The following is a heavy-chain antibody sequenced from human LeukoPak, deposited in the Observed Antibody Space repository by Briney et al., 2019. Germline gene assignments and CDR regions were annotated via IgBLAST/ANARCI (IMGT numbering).Heavy chain of an antibody. D-gene: IGHD3-22*01. CDR2: ISSSSSTI. J-gene: IGHJ4*02. CDR1: GFTFSSYS. V-gene: IGHV3-48*04. Sequence: GGSLRLSCAASGFTFSSYSMNWVRQAPGKGLEWVSYISSSSSTIYYADSVKGRFTISRDNAKNSLYLQMNSLRAEDTAVYYCARERRDSSGYYYSIDYWGQGTLVTVSS. CDR3: ARERRDSSGYYYSIDY.